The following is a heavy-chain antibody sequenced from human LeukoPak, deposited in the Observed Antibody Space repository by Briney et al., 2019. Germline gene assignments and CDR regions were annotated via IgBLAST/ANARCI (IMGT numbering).Heavy chain of an antibody. CDR3: ARARYSNTWFDY. CDR1: GFTFSDYY. D-gene: IGHD6-13*01. Sequence: GGSLRLSCASSGFTFSDYYMSWIRQAPGKGLEWVSCTSSSGSTMYYADSVKGRFTISRDNAKNSLYLQMNSLRAEDTAVYYCARARYSNTWFDYWGQGALVTVSS. J-gene: IGHJ4*02. CDR2: TSSSGSTM. V-gene: IGHV3-11*01.